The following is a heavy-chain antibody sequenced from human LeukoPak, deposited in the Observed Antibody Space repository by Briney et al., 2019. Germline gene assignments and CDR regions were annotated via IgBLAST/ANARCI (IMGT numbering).Heavy chain of an antibody. V-gene: IGHV3-23*01. J-gene: IGHJ5*02. D-gene: IGHD3-10*01. CDR1: GFTFSSYA. CDR2: ISGSGGST. CDR3: AKDLHMVRASNWFDP. Sequence: SGGSLTLSYAASGFTFSSYAMSWVRQAPGKGLEWVSAISGSGGSTYYADSVKGRFTISRDNSKNTLYPQMNSLRAEDTAVYYCAKDLHMVRASNWFDPWGQGTLVTVSS.